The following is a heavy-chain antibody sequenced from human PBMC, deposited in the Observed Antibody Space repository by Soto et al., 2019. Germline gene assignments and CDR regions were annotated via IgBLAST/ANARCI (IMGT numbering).Heavy chain of an antibody. D-gene: IGHD2-21*02. V-gene: IGHV1-46*01. CDR3: ARIPSAYCGGDCYPVFDS. Sequence: ASVKVSCKAPGYTFTSYYMHWVRQAPGQGLEWMGIINPSGCSTSYAQKFQGRVTMTRDTSTSTVYMELSSLRSEDTAVYYCARIPSAYCGGDCYPVFDSWGQGTTVTVSS. CDR1: GYTFTSYY. J-gene: IGHJ4*03. CDR2: INPSGCST.